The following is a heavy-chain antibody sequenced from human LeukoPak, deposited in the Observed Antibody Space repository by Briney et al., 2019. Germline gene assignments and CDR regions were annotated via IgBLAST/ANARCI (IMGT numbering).Heavy chain of an antibody. J-gene: IGHJ3*02. CDR3: ARGGHSSGWSNERAFDI. D-gene: IGHD6-19*01. Sequence: SETLSLTCAVYGGSFSGYYWGWIRQPPGKGLEWIGEINHSGSTNYNPSLKSRVTISVDTSKNQFSLKLSSVTAADTAVYYCARGGHSSGWSNERAFDIWGQGTMVTVSS. CDR1: GGSFSGYY. V-gene: IGHV4-34*01. CDR2: INHSGST.